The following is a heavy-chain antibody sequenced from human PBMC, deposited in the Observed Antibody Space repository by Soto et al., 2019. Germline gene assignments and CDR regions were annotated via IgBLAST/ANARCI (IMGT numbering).Heavy chain of an antibody. CDR3: ARDFYDRVGYTWFES. CDR1: VDTSTSYY. D-gene: IGHD3-22*01. J-gene: IGHJ5*01. CDR2: IHNSGTS. V-gene: IGHV4-59*01. Sequence: PSETLSLTCTVSVDTSTSYYWGLIRQSRGKGLEWIGHIHNSGTSTHNPSLNGRVTISIDMSKKQFSLKLTSLTSADTAVYYCARDFYDRVGYTWFESWSQGTLVTVSS.